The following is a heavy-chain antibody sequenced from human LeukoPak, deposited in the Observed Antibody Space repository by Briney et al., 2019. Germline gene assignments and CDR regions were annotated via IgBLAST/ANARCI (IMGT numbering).Heavy chain of an antibody. D-gene: IGHD6-19*01. J-gene: IGHJ4*02. CDR1: GFTFSDYY. CDR2: ISSSGSTI. V-gene: IGHV3-11*01. Sequence: PGGSLRLSCAASGFTFSDYYMSWLRQAPGKGLEWVSYISSSGSTIYYADSVKGRFTISRDNAKNSLYLQMNSLRAEDTAVYYCARDGLPAASAGYSSGWFDYWGQGTLLTVSS. CDR3: ARDGLPAASAGYSSGWFDY.